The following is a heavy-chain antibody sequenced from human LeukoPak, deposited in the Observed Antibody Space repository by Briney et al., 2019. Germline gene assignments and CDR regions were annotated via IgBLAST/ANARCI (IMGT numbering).Heavy chain of an antibody. J-gene: IGHJ4*02. CDR3: ARGYQKWLADY. CDR2: IIPILGIA. CDR1: GGTFSSYT. D-gene: IGHD3-22*01. V-gene: IGHV1-69*02. Sequence: ASVKVSCKASGGTFSSYTISWVRQAPGQGLEGMGRIIPILGIANYAQKFQGRVTITADKSTSTACMELSRLRSEDTAVYYCARGYQKWLADYWGQGTLVTVSS.